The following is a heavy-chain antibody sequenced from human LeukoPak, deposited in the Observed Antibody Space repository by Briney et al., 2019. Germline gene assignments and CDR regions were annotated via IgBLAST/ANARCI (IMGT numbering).Heavy chain of an antibody. V-gene: IGHV1-18*01. J-gene: IGHJ4*02. Sequence: ASVKVSCKASGGTFSSYAISWVRQAPGQGLEWMGWISAYNGNTNYAQKLQGRVTMTTDTSTSTAYMELRSLRSDDTAVYYCAREGSSSWYKEYYFDYWGQGTLVTVSS. CDR1: GGTFSSYA. CDR3: AREGSSSWYKEYYFDY. CDR2: ISAYNGNT. D-gene: IGHD6-13*01.